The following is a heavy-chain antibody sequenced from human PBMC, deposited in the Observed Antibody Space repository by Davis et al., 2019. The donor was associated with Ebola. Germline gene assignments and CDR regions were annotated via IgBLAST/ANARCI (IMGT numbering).Heavy chain of an antibody. Sequence: AASVKVSCKASGYTFTSYGFSWVRQAPGQGLEWMGWISAYNGNTNYVQKLQDRVTMTTDTSTSTAYMELRSLRSDDTAVYYCARDGEVLERRVGAFDIWGQGTMVTVSS. CDR3: ARDGEVLERRVGAFDI. CDR1: GYTFTSYG. CDR2: ISAYNGNT. J-gene: IGHJ3*02. D-gene: IGHD1-1*01. V-gene: IGHV1-18*01.